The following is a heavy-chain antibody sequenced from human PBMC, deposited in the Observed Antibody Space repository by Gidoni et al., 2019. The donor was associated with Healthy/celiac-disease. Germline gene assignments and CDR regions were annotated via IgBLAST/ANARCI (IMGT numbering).Heavy chain of an antibody. CDR2: IIPILGIA. V-gene: IGHV1-69*04. D-gene: IGHD3-10*01. CDR3: ARDPQDYYGSGSYPLFYYYYGMDV. Sequence: QVQLVQSGAEVKKPGSSVKVSCKASGGTFSSYAISWVRPAPGQGLEWMGRIIPILGIANYAQKFQGRVTITADKSTSTAYMELSSLRSEDTAVYYCARDPQDYYGSGSYPLFYYYYGMDVWGQGTTVTVSS. CDR1: GGTFSSYA. J-gene: IGHJ6*02.